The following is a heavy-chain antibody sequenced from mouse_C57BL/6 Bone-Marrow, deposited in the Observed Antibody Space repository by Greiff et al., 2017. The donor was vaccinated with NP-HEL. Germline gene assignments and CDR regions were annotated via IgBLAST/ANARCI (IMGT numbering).Heavy chain of an antibody. V-gene: IGHV1-50*01. J-gene: IGHJ3*01. Sequence: QVQLQQPGAELVKPGASVKLSCKASGYTFTSYWMQWVKQRPGPVLEWIGEIDPSDSYTNYNQKFKGKATLTVDTSSRTAFMRLSRLTYEDSAVYYCARWSRFAYWGQGTLVTVSA. CDR1: GYTFTSYW. CDR3: ARWSRFAY. CDR2: IDPSDSYT.